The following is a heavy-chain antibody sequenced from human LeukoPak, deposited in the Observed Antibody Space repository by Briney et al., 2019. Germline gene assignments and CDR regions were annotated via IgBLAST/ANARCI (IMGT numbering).Heavy chain of an antibody. V-gene: IGHV3-23*01. D-gene: IGHD3-22*01. J-gene: IGHJ4*02. CDR1: GFTFSSYG. Sequence: GESLRLSCSASGFTFSSYGMNWVRQAPGKGLEWVSGISGSGGRTYYADSVKGRFTISRDNSKNTLYLQMNSLRAEDTAIYYCAKDGGGYYTWAFDYWGQGTLVTVSS. CDR3: AKDGGGYYTWAFDY. CDR2: ISGSGGRT.